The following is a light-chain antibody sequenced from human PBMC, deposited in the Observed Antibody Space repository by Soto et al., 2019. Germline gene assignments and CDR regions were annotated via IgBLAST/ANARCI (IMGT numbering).Light chain of an antibody. J-gene: IGKJ5*01. CDR3: QQSYSTPPP. CDR1: QNIRSR. CDR2: DAS. Sequence: QMSKSAATLSAYVGDRVTITCRASQNIRSRLAWFQQKPGKAPKLLIYDASSLESGVPQRFSGSGSGTEFTLTISSLQTDDFSTYYCQQSYSTPPPFGQVTRLEIK. V-gene: IGKV1-5*01.